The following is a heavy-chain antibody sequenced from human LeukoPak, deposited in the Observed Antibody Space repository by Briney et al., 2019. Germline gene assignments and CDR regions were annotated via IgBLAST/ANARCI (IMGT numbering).Heavy chain of an antibody. CDR3: AKTPQYYYDSSGYYSLPYYLDY. Sequence: PGGSLRLSCAASGFTFSNYVMGWVRQDPGKGLQWVSIINGSGSFTSYADSVKGRLTISRDNSKNTLYLQMNSLRAEDTAVYYCAKTPQYYYDSSGYYSLPYYLDYWGQGTLVTVSS. CDR1: GFTFSNYV. V-gene: IGHV3-23*05. CDR2: INGSGSFT. J-gene: IGHJ4*02. D-gene: IGHD3-22*01.